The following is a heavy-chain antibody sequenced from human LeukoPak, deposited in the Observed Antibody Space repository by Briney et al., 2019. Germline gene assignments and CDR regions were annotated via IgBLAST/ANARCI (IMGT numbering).Heavy chain of an antibody. V-gene: IGHV4-34*01. CDR1: GGSFSGYY. J-gene: IGHJ6*02. Sequence: PSETLSLTCAVYGGSFSGYYWSWIRQPPGKGLEWIGEINHSGSTNYNPSLKSRVTISVDTSKNQFSLKLSSVTAADTAVYYCARGGSSWYFYYYYGMDVWGQGTTVTVSS. D-gene: IGHD6-13*01. CDR2: INHSGST. CDR3: ARGGSSWYFYYYYGMDV.